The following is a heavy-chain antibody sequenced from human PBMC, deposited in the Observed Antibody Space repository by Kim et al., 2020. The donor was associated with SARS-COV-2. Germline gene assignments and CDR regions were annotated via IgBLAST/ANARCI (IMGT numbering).Heavy chain of an antibody. Sequence: GGSLRLSCAASGFTFSSYAMHWVRQAPGKGLEWVAVISYDGSNKYYADSVKGRFTISRDNSKNTLYLQMNSLRAEDTAVYYCARGARRYDPTFTNYFDY. CDR2: ISYDGSNK. J-gene: IGHJ4*01. V-gene: IGHV3-30*04. CDR3: ARGARRYDPTFTNYFDY. D-gene: IGHD3-16*01. CDR1: GFTFSSYA.